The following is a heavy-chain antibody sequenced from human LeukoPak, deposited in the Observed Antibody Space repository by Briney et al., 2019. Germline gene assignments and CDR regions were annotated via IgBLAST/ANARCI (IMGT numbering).Heavy chain of an antibody. J-gene: IGHJ3*02. CDR2: IYYSGST. CDR1: GGSISSGGYY. CDR3: AFAGIAVAGTLDAFDI. V-gene: IGHV4-31*03. D-gene: IGHD6-19*01. Sequence: SQTLSFTCTVSGGSISSGGYYWSWIRQHPGKGLEWIGYIYYSGSTYYNPSLKSRVTISVDTSKNQFSLKLSSVTAADTAVYYCAFAGIAVAGTLDAFDIWGQGTMVTVSS.